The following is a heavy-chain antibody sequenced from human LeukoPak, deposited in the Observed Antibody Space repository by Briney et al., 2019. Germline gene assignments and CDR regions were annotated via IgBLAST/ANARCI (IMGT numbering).Heavy chain of an antibody. Sequence: GGSLRLSCAASGFTFSTYDLTWVRQAPGKGLEWVSYISSSSSTEYYADSVKGRFTISRDNAKNSLYLQMNSLRAEDTAVYYCARAFREAAAAFDYWGQGTLVTVSS. D-gene: IGHD6-13*01. CDR1: GFTFSTYD. V-gene: IGHV3-48*01. CDR2: ISSSSSTE. CDR3: ARAFREAAAAFDY. J-gene: IGHJ4*02.